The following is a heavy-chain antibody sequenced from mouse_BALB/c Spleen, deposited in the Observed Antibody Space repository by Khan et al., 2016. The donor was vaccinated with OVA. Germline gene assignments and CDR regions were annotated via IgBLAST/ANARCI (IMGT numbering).Heavy chain of an antibody. J-gene: IGHJ4*01. V-gene: IGHV2-6-1*01. CDR3: ARQPYYHYYIMDY. CDR1: GFSLTNYG. CDR2: IWSDGST. Sequence: QVQLKQSGPGLVAPSQSLSITCTISGFSLTNYGVHWVRQPPGKGLEWLVVIWSDGSTTYNSPLNSRLSISKDNSKSQVFLKMNSLQADDTAMYYYARQPYYHYYIMDYWGQGTSVTVSS. D-gene: IGHD2-10*01.